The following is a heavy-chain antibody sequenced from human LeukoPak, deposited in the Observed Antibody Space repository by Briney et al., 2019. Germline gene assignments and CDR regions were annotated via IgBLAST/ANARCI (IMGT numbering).Heavy chain of an antibody. J-gene: IGHJ5*02. V-gene: IGHV1-69*13. Sequence: GASVKVSCKASGGTFSSYAISWVRQAPGQGLEWMGGIIPIFGTANYAQKFQGRVTITADESTSTAYMELSSLRAEDTAVYYCARGSSNVAARNNWFDPWGQGTLVTVSS. CDR1: GGTFSSYA. CDR2: IIPIFGTA. CDR3: ARGSSNVAARNNWFDP. D-gene: IGHD6-6*01.